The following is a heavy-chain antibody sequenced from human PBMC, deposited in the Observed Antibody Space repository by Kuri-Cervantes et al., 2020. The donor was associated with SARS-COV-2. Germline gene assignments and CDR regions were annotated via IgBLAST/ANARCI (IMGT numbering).Heavy chain of an antibody. CDR1: GFTFSSYD. D-gene: IGHD1-1*01. Sequence: GGSLRLSCAASGFTFSSYDMHWVRQATGKGLEWVSAIGTAGATYYPGSVKGRFTISRDNAKNSLYLQMNSPRAEDTAVYYCVRDGDHWNFDYWGQGTLVTVSS. V-gene: IGHV3-13*01. CDR3: VRDGDHWNFDY. CDR2: IGTAGAT. J-gene: IGHJ4*02.